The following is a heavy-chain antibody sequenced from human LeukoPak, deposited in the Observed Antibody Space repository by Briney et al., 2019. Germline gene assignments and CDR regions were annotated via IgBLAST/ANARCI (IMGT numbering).Heavy chain of an antibody. Sequence: GGSLRLSCAASGFTFSSYAMSWVRQAPGKGLEWVANIRADGSEKYYVDSVKGRFTISRDNAKNSVYLQMNSLRAEDTAVYFCAKGGHLDVWGQGTLVSISS. CDR2: IRADGSEK. J-gene: IGHJ4*02. CDR3: AKGGHLDV. V-gene: IGHV3-7*04. CDR1: GFTFSSYA.